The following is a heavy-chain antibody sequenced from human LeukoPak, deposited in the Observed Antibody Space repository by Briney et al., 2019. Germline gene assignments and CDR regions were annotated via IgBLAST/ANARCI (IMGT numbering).Heavy chain of an antibody. V-gene: IGHV3-30*18. Sequence: GGSLRLSCAASGFTFSSYGMHWVHQAPGKGLEWVTYISYDGGYQYYADSVKGRFTISRDNSKNTVYLQLNSLRPEDTAVYYCAKDRRMMSPHYGMDVWGQGTTVTVSS. CDR3: AKDRRMMSPHYGMDV. J-gene: IGHJ6*02. CDR2: ISYDGGYQ. D-gene: IGHD3-16*01. CDR1: GFTFSSYG.